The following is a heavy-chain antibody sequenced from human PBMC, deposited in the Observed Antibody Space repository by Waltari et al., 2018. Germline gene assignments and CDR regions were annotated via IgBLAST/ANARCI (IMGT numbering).Heavy chain of an antibody. CDR1: GYTFTNYG. D-gene: IGHD1-26*01. CDR3: ARANSGIYTLDVKSYYYAMDL. J-gene: IGHJ6*02. V-gene: IGHV1-18*04. Sequence: QVQLVQSGAEVKQPGASVRVSCKASGYTFTNYGFNWVRQAPGHGLAWMGWIGLHNDNTNYAQRLQDRVTMTTDTSTSTAYMELRSLRSDDTAIYYCARANSGIYTLDVKSYYYAMDLWGQGTTVIVSS. CDR2: IGLHNDNT.